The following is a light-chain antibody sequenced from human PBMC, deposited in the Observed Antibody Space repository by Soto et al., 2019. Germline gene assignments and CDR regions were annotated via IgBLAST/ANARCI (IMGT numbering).Light chain of an antibody. V-gene: IGKV3-11*01. Sequence: EIVLTQSPATLSLSPGESSTLSCRASQSVSSYLVWYQQKPGQAPRLLIYDASSMATGIPARFSGSGSGTDFTLTISSLEREDFAVYYCQQRSDWPPTFGQGTRLEIK. CDR3: QQRSDWPPT. J-gene: IGKJ5*01. CDR1: QSVSSY. CDR2: DAS.